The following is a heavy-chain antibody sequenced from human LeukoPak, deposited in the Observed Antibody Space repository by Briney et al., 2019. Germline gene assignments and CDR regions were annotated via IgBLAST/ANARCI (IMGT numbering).Heavy chain of an antibody. CDR2: INPNSGGT. CDR3: APSAIAAAGMGIAFDI. D-gene: IGHD6-13*01. Sequence: ASVKVSCKASGGTFSSYAISWVRQAPGQGLEWMGWINPNSGGTNYAQKFQGRVTMTRDTSISTAYMELSRLRSDDTAVYYCAPSAIAAAGMGIAFDIWGQGTMVTVSS. CDR1: GGTFSSYA. V-gene: IGHV1-2*02. J-gene: IGHJ3*02.